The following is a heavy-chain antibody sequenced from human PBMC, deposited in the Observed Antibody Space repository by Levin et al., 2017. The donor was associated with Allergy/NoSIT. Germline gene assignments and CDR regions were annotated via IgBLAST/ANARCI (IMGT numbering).Heavy chain of an antibody. V-gene: IGHV4-34*01. Sequence: SETLSLTCAVYGGSFSGYYWSWIRQPPGKGLEWIGEINHSGSTNYNPSLKSRVTISVDTSKNQFSLKLSSVTAADTAVYYCARGFPDCSSTSCYLSGLDYWGQGTLVTVSS. D-gene: IGHD2-2*01. CDR2: INHSGST. CDR1: GGSFSGYY. CDR3: ARGFPDCSSTSCYLSGLDY. J-gene: IGHJ4*02.